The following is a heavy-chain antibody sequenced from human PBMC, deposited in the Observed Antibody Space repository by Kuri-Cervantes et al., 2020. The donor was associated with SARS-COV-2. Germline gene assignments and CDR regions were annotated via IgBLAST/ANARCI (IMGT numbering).Heavy chain of an antibody. D-gene: IGHD3-3*01. CDR2: IYYSGST. V-gene: IGHV4-61*01. Sequence: GSLRLSCTVSGGSVSSGSYYWSWIRQPPGKGLEWIGYIYYSGSTNYNPSLKSRVTISVDTSKNQLSLKLSSVTAADTAVYYCARGITIFGVVMDLGWFDPWGQGTLVTVSS. CDR1: GGSVSSGSYY. J-gene: IGHJ5*02. CDR3: ARGITIFGVVMDLGWFDP.